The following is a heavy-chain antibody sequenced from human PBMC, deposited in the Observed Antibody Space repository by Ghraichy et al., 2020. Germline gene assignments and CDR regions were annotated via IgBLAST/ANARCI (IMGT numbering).Heavy chain of an antibody. D-gene: IGHD2-21*01. CDR3: ARDKGLWPDYYYGMDV. J-gene: IGHJ6*02. CDR1: GFTFSSYS. Sequence: GESPNISCAASGFTFSSYSMNWVRQAPGKGLEWVSSISSSSSYIYYADSVKGRFTISRDNAKNSLYLQMNSLRAEDTAVYYCARDKGLWPDYYYGMDVWGQGTTVTVSS. V-gene: IGHV3-21*01. CDR2: ISSSSSYI.